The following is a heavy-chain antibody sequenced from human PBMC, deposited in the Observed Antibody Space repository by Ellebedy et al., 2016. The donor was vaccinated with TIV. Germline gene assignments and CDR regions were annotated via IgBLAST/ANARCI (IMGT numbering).Heavy chain of an antibody. CDR1: GGTFSSYA. D-gene: IGHD4-17*01. CDR3: ARDLRYGDFRPQERRLAYNWFDP. CDR2: IIPIFGTA. J-gene: IGHJ5*02. V-gene: IGHV1-69*13. Sequence: SVKVSCXASGGTFSSYAISWVRQAPGQGLEWMGGIIPIFGTANYAQKFQGRVTITADESTSTAYMELSSLRSEDTAVYYCARDLRYGDFRPQERRLAYNWFDPWGQGTLVTVSS.